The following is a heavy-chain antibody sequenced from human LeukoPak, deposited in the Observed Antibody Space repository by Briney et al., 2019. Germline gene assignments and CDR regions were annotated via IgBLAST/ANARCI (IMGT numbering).Heavy chain of an antibody. D-gene: IGHD1-1*01. CDR2: IKQDGSEK. J-gene: IGHJ4*02. Sequence: GGSLRLSCAASGFTFSSYWMSWVRQAPGKGLEWVANIKQDGSEKYYVDSVKGRFAISRDNAKNSLYLQMNSLRAEDTAVYYCARSSKTGTFDYWGQGTLVTVSS. CDR1: GFTFSSYW. CDR3: ARSSKTGTFDY. V-gene: IGHV3-7*01.